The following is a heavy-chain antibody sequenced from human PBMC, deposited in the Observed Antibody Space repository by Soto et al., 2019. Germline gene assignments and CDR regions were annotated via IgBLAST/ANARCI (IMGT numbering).Heavy chain of an antibody. V-gene: IGHV3-30*18. Sequence: LVESGGGVVQPGRSLTLSCAGSGFSFESYSMHWVRQSPGKGLEWVATVSFDSKNKYYIDSVEGRFTLSRDNAKNLLYLQMNSLRHEDTAVYYCAKESVETTYSFYGMGIWGPGTTVTVSS. CDR3: AKESVETTYSFYGMGI. CDR2: VSFDSKNK. CDR1: GFSFESYS. J-gene: IGHJ6*02. D-gene: IGHD4-4*01.